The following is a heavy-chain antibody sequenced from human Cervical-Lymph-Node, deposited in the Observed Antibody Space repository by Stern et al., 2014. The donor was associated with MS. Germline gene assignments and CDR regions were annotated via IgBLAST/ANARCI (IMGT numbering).Heavy chain of an antibody. Sequence: VQLEESGAEVKKPGSSVKVSCKASGGTLSTYGFSWVRQAPGQGLEWMGGIIPMFGISNSAQKVQGRVTITADESTSTAYMELSSLRSDDTAVYYCARYRSAVDWYFDLWGRGTLVTVSS. D-gene: IGHD3-10*01. CDR1: GGTLSTYG. J-gene: IGHJ2*01. CDR2: IIPMFGIS. V-gene: IGHV1-69*01. CDR3: ARYRSAVDWYFDL.